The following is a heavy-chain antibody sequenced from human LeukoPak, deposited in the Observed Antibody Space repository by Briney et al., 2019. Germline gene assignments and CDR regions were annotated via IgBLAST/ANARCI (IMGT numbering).Heavy chain of an antibody. Sequence: GGSLRLSCAASGFTLSTYWMSWVRQAPGKGREWVANIHQDGNEKYYVDSVKGRFTISRDNAKNSLYLRMNSLRAEDTAVYYCARGDKFSGDYWGQGTLVTVSS. V-gene: IGHV3-7*04. CDR3: ARGDKFSGDY. CDR2: IHQDGNEK. CDR1: GFTLSTYW. J-gene: IGHJ4*02. D-gene: IGHD2-15*01.